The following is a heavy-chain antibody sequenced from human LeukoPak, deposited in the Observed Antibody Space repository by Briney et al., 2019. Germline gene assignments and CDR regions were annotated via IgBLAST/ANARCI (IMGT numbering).Heavy chain of an antibody. CDR3: ARPGQRTDNAGWNHFDY. Sequence: ESLKISCRGSGYSFTNYWIGWVRQMPGKGLEWMGIIYPGESAARYSPSFQGQVTISVDQSISTTYLQWSSLKASDTAIYYCARPGQRTDNAGWNHFDYWGQGTLVTVSS. CDR2: IYPGESAA. V-gene: IGHV5-51*01. D-gene: IGHD1-1*01. CDR1: GYSFTNYW. J-gene: IGHJ4*02.